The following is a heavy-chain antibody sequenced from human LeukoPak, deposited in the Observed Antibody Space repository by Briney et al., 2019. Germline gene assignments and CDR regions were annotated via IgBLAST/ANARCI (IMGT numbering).Heavy chain of an antibody. J-gene: IGHJ4*02. V-gene: IGHV4-39*01. Sequence: SETLSLTCTVSGGSISSSSYYWGWIRQPPGKGLEWIGSIYYSGNTYFNPSLKSRVTISVDTSKNQFALKLSSVTAADTAFYCCARHSNGYLDYWGQGTLATVSS. CDR1: GGSISSSSYY. D-gene: IGHD3-22*01. CDR3: ARHSNGYLDY. CDR2: IYYSGNT.